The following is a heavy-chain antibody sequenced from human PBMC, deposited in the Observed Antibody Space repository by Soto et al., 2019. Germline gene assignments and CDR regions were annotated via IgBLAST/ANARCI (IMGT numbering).Heavy chain of an antibody. CDR1: GGTFSSYA. V-gene: IGHV1-69*12. CDR2: VIPIFGTA. CDR3: AGGQTGGRWGYYFAS. Sequence: QVQLVQSGAEVKKPGSSVKVSCKASGGTFSSYAIDWVRQAPGQGLEWVGGVIPIFGTADYAEKFQGRVTIPAAESTSTASMELSRLRSEDTAVYYCAGGQTGGRWGYYFASGGQGTLVPSSS. D-gene: IGHD7-27*01. J-gene: IGHJ4*02.